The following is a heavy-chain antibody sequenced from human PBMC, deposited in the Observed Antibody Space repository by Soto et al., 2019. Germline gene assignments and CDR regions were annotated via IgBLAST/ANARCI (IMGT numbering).Heavy chain of an antibody. J-gene: IGHJ4*02. Sequence: QFVQSGAEVKKPGASVTVSCKASGSTFSNYYIHWVRQAPGQGLEWMGVINPNSGRTSYAQTFHDRVTMTRATSAGTVYMELSSLKSEDTAVFYCARDFSPTRLLGYCPGTNCYAGGYFDSWGQGTLVTVSS. CDR3: ARDFSPTRLLGYCPGTNCYAGGYFDS. D-gene: IGHD2-2*01. V-gene: IGHV1-46*03. CDR1: GSTFSNYY. CDR2: INPNSGRT.